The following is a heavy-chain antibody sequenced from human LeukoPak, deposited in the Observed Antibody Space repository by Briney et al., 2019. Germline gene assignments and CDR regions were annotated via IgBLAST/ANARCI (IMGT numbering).Heavy chain of an antibody. CDR1: GFTFNSYS. V-gene: IGHV3-30*04. J-gene: IGHJ4*02. D-gene: IGHD1-26*01. CDR3: AKGGKWDVTPFDY. CDR2: ISSHGSNK. Sequence: PGRSLRLSCAASGFTFNSYSMHWVRQAPGKGLKWVAVISSHGSNKDYADSVKGRFTISRDNSKNTLYLQVNSLRAEDTAVYYCAKGGKWDVTPFDYWGQGTLVTVSS.